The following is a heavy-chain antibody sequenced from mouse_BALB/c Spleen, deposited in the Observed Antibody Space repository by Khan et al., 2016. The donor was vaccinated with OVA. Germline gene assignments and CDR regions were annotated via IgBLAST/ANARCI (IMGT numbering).Heavy chain of an antibody. V-gene: IGHV1-7*01. D-gene: IGHD1-1*01. J-gene: IGHJ3*01. Sequence: QVQLQQSGAELAKPGASVKMSCKASGYTFTSYWMHWVKQRPGQGLEWIGYINPSTDYTVYNQKFRDKATLTADKSSSTAYMQLTSLTSEDSAVYYCVNHCSSSACFTYWSQGTLVTVFA. CDR3: VNHCSSSACFTY. CDR1: GYTFTSYW. CDR2: INPSTDYT.